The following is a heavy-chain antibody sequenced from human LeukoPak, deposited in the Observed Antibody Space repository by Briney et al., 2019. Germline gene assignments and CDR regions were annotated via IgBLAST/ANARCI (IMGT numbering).Heavy chain of an antibody. D-gene: IGHD6-19*01. V-gene: IGHV3-30*04. CDR1: GFTFSSYA. Sequence: GGSLRLSCAASGFTFSSYAMRWVRQAPGKGLDWVAVISYDGSDKYYADSVKGRFTISRDNSKNTLYLQMNSLRAEDTAVYYCANEARSSGWYPRVYWGQGTLVTVSS. J-gene: IGHJ4*02. CDR2: ISYDGSDK. CDR3: ANEARSSGWYPRVY.